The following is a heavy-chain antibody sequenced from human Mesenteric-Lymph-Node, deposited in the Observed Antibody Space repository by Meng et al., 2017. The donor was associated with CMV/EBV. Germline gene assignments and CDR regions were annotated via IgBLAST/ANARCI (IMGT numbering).Heavy chain of an antibody. V-gene: IGHV1-2*02. CDR1: GYTFTGYY. CDR3: ARGLTTGFDY. J-gene: IGHJ4*02. CDR2: INTNSGDT. D-gene: IGHD4/OR15-4a*01. Sequence: SLKVSCKASGYTFTGYYMHWVRPGPGQGLEWMGWINTNSGDTNYAQKFQGRVTMTRETSISTAYMELNRLTSDDTAVYYCARGLTTGFDYWGQGTLVTVSS.